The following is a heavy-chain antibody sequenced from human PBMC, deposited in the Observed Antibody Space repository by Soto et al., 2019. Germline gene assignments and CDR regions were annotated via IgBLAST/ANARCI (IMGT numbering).Heavy chain of an antibody. CDR3: ASDLAYCGGDCYPIDY. D-gene: IGHD2-21*02. CDR2: ISAYNGNT. V-gene: IGHV1-18*01. J-gene: IGHJ4*02. CDR1: GYTFTSNG. Sequence: QVQLVQSGAEVKKPGASVKVSCKASGYTFTSNGISWVRQAPGQGLEWMGWISAYNGNTNYAQKLQGRVTMTTDTSTSTAYMELRSLRSDDTAVYYCASDLAYCGGDCYPIDYWGQGTLVTVSS.